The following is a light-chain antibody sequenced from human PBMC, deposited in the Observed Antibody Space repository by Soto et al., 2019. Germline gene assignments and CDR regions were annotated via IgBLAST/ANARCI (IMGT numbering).Light chain of an antibody. V-gene: IGKV3D-15*01. J-gene: IGKJ4*01. CDR1: QSVSSD. CDR3: KQANSFQLT. Sequence: ERLLTQSPATLSVSQFDRATLSCRASQSVSSDLAWYHQKPGQAHRILIYGASNRATGITDRFSGSGSGKDFTLTIRSLQPEDFATYYCKQANSFQLTVGGGP. CDR2: GAS.